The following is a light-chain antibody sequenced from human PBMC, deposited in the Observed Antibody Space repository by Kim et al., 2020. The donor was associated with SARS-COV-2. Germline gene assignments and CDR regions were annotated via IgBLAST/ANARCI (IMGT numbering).Light chain of an antibody. J-gene: IGKJ1*01. CDR2: GAS. Sequence: GERVTSNGRGSQGISSQLAWYQQKPGKVPKFLIYGASTVKSGVSSRFSGSGSGTEFTLTISSLQPEDVANYYWQRYDSDPETFGPGTKVDIK. CDR3: QRYDSDPET. V-gene: IGKV1-27*01. CDR1: QGISSQ.